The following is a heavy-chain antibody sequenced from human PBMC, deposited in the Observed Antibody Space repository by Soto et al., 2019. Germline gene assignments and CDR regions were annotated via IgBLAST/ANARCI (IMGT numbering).Heavy chain of an antibody. D-gene: IGHD6-19*01. J-gene: IGHJ5*02. CDR3: ARDLWPYSSGWREPHWFDP. V-gene: IGHV1-18*04. CDR1: GYTFTSYG. Sequence: ASVKVSCKASGYTFTSYGISWVRQAPGQGPEWMGWISAYNGNTNYAQKLQGRVTMTTDTSTSTAYMELRSLRSDDTAVYYCARDLWPYSSGWREPHWFDPWGQGALVTVSS. CDR2: ISAYNGNT.